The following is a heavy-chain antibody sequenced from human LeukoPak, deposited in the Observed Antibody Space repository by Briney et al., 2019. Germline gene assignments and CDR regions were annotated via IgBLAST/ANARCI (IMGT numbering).Heavy chain of an antibody. J-gene: IGHJ4*02. CDR2: ISTHGYDT. CDR1: GFDFRNYA. D-gene: IGHD4/OR15-4a*01. CDR3: AKDNHLSGQLLTH. Sequence: PGGSLRLSCVASGFDFRNYAMSWVRQPPGKGLEWVSSISTHGYDTYYADSVKGQFTFSKHNYRNIKYLQMDNLRAEDTAVYCCAKDNHLSGQLLTHCGQGTLVTVSS. V-gene: IGHV3-23*01.